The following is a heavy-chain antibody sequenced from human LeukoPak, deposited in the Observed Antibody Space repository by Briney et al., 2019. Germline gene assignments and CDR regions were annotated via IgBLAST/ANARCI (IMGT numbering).Heavy chain of an antibody. CDR3: ARDLVVRGRWSWFDP. CDR1: GFTLSSYE. D-gene: IGHD3-10*01. J-gene: IGHJ5*02. Sequence: GGSLRLSCAASGFTLSSYEMKWFRQAPGKGLEGGSYISSSGSNIYYADSVRGRFNISRENDKNSVYLKMNSLRVEDMAVYYCARDLVVRGRWSWFDPRGQGTLVTVSS. CDR2: ISSSGSNI. V-gene: IGHV3-48*03.